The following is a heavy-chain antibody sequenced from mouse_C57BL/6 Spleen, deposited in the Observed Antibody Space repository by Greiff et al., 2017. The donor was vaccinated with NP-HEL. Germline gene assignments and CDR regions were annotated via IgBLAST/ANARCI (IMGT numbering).Heavy chain of an antibody. D-gene: IGHD1-1*01. CDR3: AGGSSHWYFDV. Sequence: VQLQQPGAELVRPGTSVKLSCKASGYTFTSYWMHWVKQRPGQGLEWIGVIDPSDSYTNYNQKFKGKATLTVDTSSSTAYMQLSSLTSEDSAVYYCAGGSSHWYFDVWGTGTTVTVSS. CDR1: GYTFTSYW. V-gene: IGHV1-59*01. CDR2: IDPSDSYT. J-gene: IGHJ1*03.